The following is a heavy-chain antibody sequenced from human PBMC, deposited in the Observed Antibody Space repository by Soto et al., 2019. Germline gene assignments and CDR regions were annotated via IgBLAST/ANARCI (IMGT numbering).Heavy chain of an antibody. J-gene: IGHJ5*01. CDR1: GFTFDDYA. V-gene: IGHV3-9*01. Sequence: EVQLVESGGGLVQLGRSLRLSCAASGFTFDDYAMHWVRQALRKGLEWVSGISWNSGSIGYADSVKGRFTISRDNAKNSLYQQMNSLRAEETALYYCAKEGVREYSYGNWFDPRGQRTLVTVSS. CDR3: AKEGVREYSYGNWFDP. CDR2: ISWNSGSI. D-gene: IGHD5-18*01.